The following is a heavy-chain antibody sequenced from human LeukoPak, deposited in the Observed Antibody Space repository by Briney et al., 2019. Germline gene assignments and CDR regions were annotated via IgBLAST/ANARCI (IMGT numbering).Heavy chain of an antibody. V-gene: IGHV5-51*01. J-gene: IGHJ4*02. CDR1: GYSFTSYW. CDR3: ARHSHSEAVKKYSSGWYLGY. D-gene: IGHD6-19*01. Sequence: GESLKISCKGSGYSFTSYWIGWVRQMPGKGLEWMGIIYPSDSDTRYSPSFQGQVTISADKSISTAYLQWSSLKASDTAMYYCARHSHSEAVKKYSSGWYLGYWGQGTLVTVSS. CDR2: IYPSDSDT.